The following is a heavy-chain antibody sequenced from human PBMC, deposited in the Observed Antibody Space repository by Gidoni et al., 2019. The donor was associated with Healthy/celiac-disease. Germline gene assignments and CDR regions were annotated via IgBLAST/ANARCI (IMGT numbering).Heavy chain of an antibody. D-gene: IGHD3-3*01. Sequence: EVQLLESGGGLVQPGGSLRLSCAASGFTFSSYAMSWVRQAPGKGLEWVSAISGSGGSTYYADSVKGRFTISRDNSKNTLYLQMNSLRAEDTAVYYCAKGQSGPNPRYYYYYGMDVWGQGTTVTVSS. CDR2: ISGSGGST. CDR3: AKGQSGPNPRYYYYYGMDV. CDR1: GFTFSSYA. V-gene: IGHV3-23*01. J-gene: IGHJ6*02.